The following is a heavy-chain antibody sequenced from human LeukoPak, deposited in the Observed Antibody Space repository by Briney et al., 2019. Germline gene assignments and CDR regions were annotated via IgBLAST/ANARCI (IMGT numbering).Heavy chain of an antibody. CDR2: LSSDDRKN. D-gene: IGHD3-10*01. V-gene: IGHV3-30*01. CDR3: ARVSGWVAREAFDS. J-gene: IGHJ4*02. CDR1: GFTFSRFV. Sequence: PGGSLRLSCAASGFTFSRFVMHWVRQAPGKGLEWVAVLSSDDRKNYYADSVWGRFTISRDNSRNTLYLQMNSLRAEDTAVYYCARVSGWVAREAFDSWGQGTLVTVSS.